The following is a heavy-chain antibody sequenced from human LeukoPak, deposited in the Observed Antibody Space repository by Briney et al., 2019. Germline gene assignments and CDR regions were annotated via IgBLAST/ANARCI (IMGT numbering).Heavy chain of an antibody. Sequence: PSETLSLTCTVSGGSISSYYWSWIRQPDGKGLEWIGRIYTSGSTNYNPSLKSRVTMSVDTSKNQFSLKLSSVTAADTAVYYCARDYVWGAPYMDVWGKGTTVTISS. CDR3: ARDYVWGAPYMDV. CDR2: IYTSGST. V-gene: IGHV4-4*07. D-gene: IGHD3-16*01. CDR1: GGSISSYY. J-gene: IGHJ6*03.